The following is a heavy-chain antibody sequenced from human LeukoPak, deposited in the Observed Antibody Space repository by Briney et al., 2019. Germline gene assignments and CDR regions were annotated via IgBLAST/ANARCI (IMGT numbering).Heavy chain of an antibody. Sequence: ASVKVSCKASGYTFTGYYMHWVRQAPGQGLEWMGRINPNSGGTNYAQKFQGRFTMTRGTSISTAYMELSGLRSDDTAVYYCARDRERDGTAMGPYYYYYYYMDVWGKGTTVTVTS. D-gene: IGHD5-18*01. CDR2: INPNSGGT. CDR1: GYTFTGYY. J-gene: IGHJ6*03. V-gene: IGHV1-2*06. CDR3: ARDRERDGTAMGPYYYYYYYMDV.